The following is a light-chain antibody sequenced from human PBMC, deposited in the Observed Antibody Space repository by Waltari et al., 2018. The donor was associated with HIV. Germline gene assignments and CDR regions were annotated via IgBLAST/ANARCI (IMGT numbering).Light chain of an antibody. CDR1: QSVRSN. Sequence: DLHMTQSPSSLSAYVGDRVTITCRASQSVRSNLNWYQQKPGKAPDLLVYYASTLHDGVPSRFSGGGSGTDFTLTISGLQPEDFATYYCQQSYTAPFSFGPGTKVDVK. V-gene: IGKV1-39*01. CDR2: YAS. J-gene: IGKJ3*01. CDR3: QQSYTAPFS.